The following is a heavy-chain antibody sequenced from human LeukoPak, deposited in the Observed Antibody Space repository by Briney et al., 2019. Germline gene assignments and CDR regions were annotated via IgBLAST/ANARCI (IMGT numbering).Heavy chain of an antibody. CDR3: ARDQEDIVVVPAASAKYYYYYYMDV. D-gene: IGHD2-2*01. CDR2: ISSSSTTI. CDR1: GFTFSTYN. Sequence: PGGSLRLSCAASGFTFSTYNMNWVRQAPGQGLEWVSYISSSSTTIYYADSVKGRFTISRDSAKNSLYLQMNSLRAEDTAVYYCARDQEDIVVVPAASAKYYYYYYMDVWGKGTTVTISS. V-gene: IGHV3-48*01. J-gene: IGHJ6*03.